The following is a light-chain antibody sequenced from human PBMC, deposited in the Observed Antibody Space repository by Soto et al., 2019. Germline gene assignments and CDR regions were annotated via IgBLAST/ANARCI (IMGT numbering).Light chain of an antibody. CDR1: SSDVGSHYNL. V-gene: IGLV2-23*01. CDR2: EGN. CDR3: SSYAGSSTWV. J-gene: IGLJ2*01. Sequence: QSALTQPASVSGSPGQSITISCTGTSSDVGSHYNLVSWYQQHPGKAPKIIIYEGNKRPSGVSDRFSGSKSGNTAFLTISGLQAEDEADYCCSSYAGSSTWVFGGGTKLTVL.